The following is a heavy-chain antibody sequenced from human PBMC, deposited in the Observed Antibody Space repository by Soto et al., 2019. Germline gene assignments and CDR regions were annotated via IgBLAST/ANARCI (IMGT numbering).Heavy chain of an antibody. D-gene: IGHD2-21*02. CDR3: AKDSRIVVVTAPYDY. V-gene: IGHV3-30*18. CDR1: GFTFSSYG. J-gene: IGHJ4*02. Sequence: QVQLVESGGGVVQPGRSLRLSCAASGFTFSSYGMHWVRLAPGKGLEWVAVISYDGSNKYYVDSVKGRFTISRDNSKNTLYLQMNSLRAEDTAVYYCAKDSRIVVVTAPYDYWGQGTLVTVSS. CDR2: ISYDGSNK.